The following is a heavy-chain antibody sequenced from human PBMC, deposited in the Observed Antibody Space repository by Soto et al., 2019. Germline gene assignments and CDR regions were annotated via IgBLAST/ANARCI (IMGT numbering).Heavy chain of an antibody. CDR1: GFTFSSYS. V-gene: IGHV3-21*01. J-gene: IGHJ4*02. Sequence: GSLRLSCAASGFTFSSYSMNWVRQAPGKGLEWVSSISSSSSYIYYADTVKGRYTISRDNAKNSLYLQMNILRAEDMAVYYCARSYGDYRRPFDYWGQGTLVTVSS. D-gene: IGHD4-17*01. CDR2: ISSSSSYI. CDR3: ARSYGDYRRPFDY.